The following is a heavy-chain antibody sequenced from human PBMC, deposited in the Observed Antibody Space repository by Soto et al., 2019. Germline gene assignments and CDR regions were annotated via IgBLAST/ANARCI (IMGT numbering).Heavy chain of an antibody. CDR3: GTGLSPSARRNHPLFDY. CDR1: GYTLTELS. CDR2: FDPEDDET. Sequence: ASVKVSCKVSGYTLTELSMHWVRQAPGKGLEWMGGFDPEDDETIYAQKFQGRVTMTEDTSPDTAYMELSSLRSEDTAVYYCGTGLSPSARRNHPLFDYWGQGTLVTVSS. V-gene: IGHV1-24*01. D-gene: IGHD3-10*01. J-gene: IGHJ4*02.